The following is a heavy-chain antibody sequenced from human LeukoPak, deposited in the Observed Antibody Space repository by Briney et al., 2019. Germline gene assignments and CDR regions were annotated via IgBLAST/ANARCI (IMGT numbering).Heavy chain of an antibody. J-gene: IGHJ4*02. CDR1: GFTFSTYS. CDR2: ISSAGTYI. V-gene: IGHV3-21*01. D-gene: IGHD5-18*01. Sequence: GGSLRLSCAASGFTFSTYSMNWVRQAPGKGLEWVSSISSAGTYIYYADSVKGRFTISRDNAKNSLYLQMNSLSAEDTAVYYCARDTAMVHWGQGTLVTVSS. CDR3: ARDTAMVH.